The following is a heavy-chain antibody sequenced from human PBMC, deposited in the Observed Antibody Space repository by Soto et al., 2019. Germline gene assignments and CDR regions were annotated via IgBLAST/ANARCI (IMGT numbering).Heavy chain of an antibody. D-gene: IGHD5-18*01. CDR2: INPNSGGT. CDR3: ARVLNGYSYGPGRGYYYYGMDV. Sequence: EASVKVSCKASGYTFTGYYMHWVRQAPGQGLEWMGWINPNSGGTNYAQKFQGWVTMTRDTSISTAYMELSRLRSDDTAVYYCARVLNGYSYGPGRGYYYYGMDVWGQGTTVTVSS. J-gene: IGHJ6*02. V-gene: IGHV1-2*04. CDR1: GYTFTGYY.